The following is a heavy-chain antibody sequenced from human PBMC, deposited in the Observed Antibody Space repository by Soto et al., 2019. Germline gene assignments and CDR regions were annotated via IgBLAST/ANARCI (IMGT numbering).Heavy chain of an antibody. D-gene: IGHD3-22*01. CDR1: GFTFRSYA. Sequence: QVQLVESGGGVVQPGRSLRLSCAASGFTFRSYAVLWVRQAPGKGLEWVAIISHDGSNKYYADSVKGRFTISRDNSKSTLYLQMNSMRPEDTAVYYCATSYDSLGYYKCDDWGQGTLVTVSS. CDR3: ATSYDSLGYYKCDD. CDR2: ISHDGSNK. V-gene: IGHV3-30-3*01. J-gene: IGHJ4*02.